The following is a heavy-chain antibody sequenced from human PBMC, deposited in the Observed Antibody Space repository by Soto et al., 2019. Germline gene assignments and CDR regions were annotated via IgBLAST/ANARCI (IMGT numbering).Heavy chain of an antibody. CDR2: VSHDGRNT. V-gene: IGHV3-30*18. J-gene: IGHJ4*02. Sequence: VQLVESGGGVVQPGRSLRLSCAASGFTFSDYAMHWVRQAPGKGLEWVAVVSHDGRNTHYAGSVKGRFTLSRDSSKNTVSLEMTSLRAEDTAVYYCAKGGRQWLVTSDFNYWGQGALVTVSS. CDR1: GFTFSDYA. D-gene: IGHD6-19*01. CDR3: AKGGRQWLVTSDFNY.